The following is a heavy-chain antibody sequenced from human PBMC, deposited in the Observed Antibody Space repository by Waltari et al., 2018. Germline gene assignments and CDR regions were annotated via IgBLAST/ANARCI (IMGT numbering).Heavy chain of an antibody. Sequence: EVQLVESGGGLVQPGGSLRLSCAASGFTFSSYAMSWVRQAPGKGLDWVSAISGSGGSTDNADTVKGRITSYRDNTKNTLYMQMNSLGAEDTAVYDCAKDRGYYYYMDVWGKGTTVTVSS. D-gene: IGHD3-10*01. J-gene: IGHJ6*03. CDR3: AKDRGYYYYMDV. CDR1: GFTFSSYA. V-gene: IGHV3-23*04. CDR2: ISGSGGST.